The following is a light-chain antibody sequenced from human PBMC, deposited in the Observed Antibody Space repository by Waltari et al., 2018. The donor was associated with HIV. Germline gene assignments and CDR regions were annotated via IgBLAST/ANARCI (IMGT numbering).Light chain of an antibody. CDR2: GAS. Sequence: EIVMTQSPAALSVSAGERATLSCRASQSVSSNVARYQQKPGQAPRLLIYGASTRATGIPARFSGSGSGTEFTLTISSLQSEDFAVYYCQQYNNWLPLTFGGGTKVEIK. V-gene: IGKV3-15*01. CDR1: QSVSSN. J-gene: IGKJ4*01. CDR3: QQYNNWLPLT.